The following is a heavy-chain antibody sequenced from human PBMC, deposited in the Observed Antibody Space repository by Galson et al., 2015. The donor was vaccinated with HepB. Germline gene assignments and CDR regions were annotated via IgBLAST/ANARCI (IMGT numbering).Heavy chain of an antibody. CDR2: IIPILGIA. CDR1: GGTFSSYT. J-gene: IGHJ4*02. CDR3: ARTIVVVPAAIRGGYSSSWYNY. D-gene: IGHD2-2*02. Sequence: SVKVSCKASGGTFSSYTISWVRQAPGQGLEWMGRIIPILGIANYAQKFQGRVTITADKSTSTAYMELSSLRSEDTAVYYCARTIVVVPAAIRGGYSSSWYNYWGQGTLVTVSS. V-gene: IGHV1-69*02.